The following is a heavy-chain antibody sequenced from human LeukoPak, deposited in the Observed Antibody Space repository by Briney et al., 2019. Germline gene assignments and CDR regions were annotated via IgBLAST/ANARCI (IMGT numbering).Heavy chain of an antibody. D-gene: IGHD5-18*01. V-gene: IGHV3-30*18. CDR1: GFTFNNYG. J-gene: IGHJ6*02. Sequence: GGSLRLSCAASGFTFNNYGMHWVRQAPGKGLEWVAFISYDGSNTYYADSVKGRFTISRDNSKNTLYLQMNSLRAEDTAVYYCAKDSYGYRGPYYYYGMDVWGQGTTVTFSS. CDR2: ISYDGSNT. CDR3: AKDSYGYRGPYYYYGMDV.